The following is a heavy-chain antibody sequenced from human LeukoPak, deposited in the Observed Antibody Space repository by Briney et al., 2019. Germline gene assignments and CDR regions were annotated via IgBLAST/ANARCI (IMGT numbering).Heavy chain of an antibody. CDR2: ISSSGSTI. D-gene: IGHD2-2*01. J-gene: IGHJ6*03. V-gene: IGHV3-48*03. CDR3: AREVVVPAALSYSYYYYMDV. CDR1: GFTFSSYE. Sequence: GGSLRLSCAASGFTFSSYEMNWVRQAPGKGLERVSYISSSGSTIYYADSVKGRFTISRDNAKNSLYLQMNSLRAEDTAVYYCAREVVVPAALSYSYYYYMDVWAKGTTVTVSS.